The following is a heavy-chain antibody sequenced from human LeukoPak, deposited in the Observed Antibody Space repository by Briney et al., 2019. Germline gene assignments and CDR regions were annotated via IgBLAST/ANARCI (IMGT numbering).Heavy chain of an antibody. V-gene: IGHV1-69*04. CDR2: IIPIFGIA. J-gene: IGHJ4*02. Sequence: GASVKVSCMASGGTFSSYAISWVRQAPGQGLEWMGRIIPIFGIANYAQKFQGRVTITADKSTSTAYMELSSLRSEDTAVYYCARDETGDPTVGYWGQGTLVTVSS. D-gene: IGHD7-27*01. CDR1: GGTFSSYA. CDR3: ARDETGDPTVGY.